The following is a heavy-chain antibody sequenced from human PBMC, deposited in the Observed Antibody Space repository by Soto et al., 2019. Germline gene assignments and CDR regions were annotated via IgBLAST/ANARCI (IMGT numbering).Heavy chain of an antibody. V-gene: IGHV4-34*01. CDR2: INHNGST. CDR3: ARGRGNWYYAY. Sequence: QVQLQQWGAGLLKPSETLSLTCAVYGESFSGYYWSWIRQPPGKGLEWIGQINHNGSTNYNPSFKRRATISVDTSKNQFSLKVISVTAADTAVYYCARGRGNWYYAYWGQGTLVTVSA. D-gene: IGHD1-7*01. J-gene: IGHJ4*02. CDR1: GESFSGYY.